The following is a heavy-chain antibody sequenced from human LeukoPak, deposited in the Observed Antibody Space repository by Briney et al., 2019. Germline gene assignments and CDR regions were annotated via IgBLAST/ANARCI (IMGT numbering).Heavy chain of an antibody. J-gene: IGHJ3*02. CDR2: IYYNENT. CDR3: ARHGQEGDLYGSGSYNAFDI. Sequence: SETLSLPCTVWGRSIRSYYWTGLRQPPAKGLEWIGYIYYNENTEYNPSRKSRVTISLDTSNNQFSMKLSSVTAPDTAVYYCARHGQEGDLYGSGSYNAFDIWGQGTVVTASS. V-gene: IGHV4-59*08. D-gene: IGHD3-10*01. CDR1: GRSIRSYY.